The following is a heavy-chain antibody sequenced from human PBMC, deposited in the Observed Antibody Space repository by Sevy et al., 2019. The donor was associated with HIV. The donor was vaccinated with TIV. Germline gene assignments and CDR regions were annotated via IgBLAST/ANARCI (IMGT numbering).Heavy chain of an antibody. CDR3: ARDGAYYYDRSGSWYY. CDR1: GYTFTSYG. D-gene: IGHD3-22*01. J-gene: IGHJ4*02. V-gene: IGHV1-18*04. CDR2: ISAYNGNT. Sequence: ASVKVSCKASGYTFTSYGISWVRQAPGQGLEWMGWISAYNGNTNYAQKLQGRVTMTTDTSTSTAYMELRSLRSDDTAVYYCARDGAYYYDRSGSWYYWGQGTLVTVSS.